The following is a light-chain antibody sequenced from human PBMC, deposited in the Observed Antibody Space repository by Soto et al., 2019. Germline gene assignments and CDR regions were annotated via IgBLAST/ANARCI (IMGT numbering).Light chain of an antibody. Sequence: QSALTQPPSVSGAPGQRVTISCTGSSSNIGAIYDVHWYQHLPGTAPKLLIYGNSNRPSGVPDRFSGSKSGTSASLAITGLQAEDEADYYCQSYDSSLSVWVFGGGTKVTVL. CDR1: SSNIGAIYD. J-gene: IGLJ2*01. CDR3: QSYDSSLSVWV. V-gene: IGLV1-40*01. CDR2: GNS.